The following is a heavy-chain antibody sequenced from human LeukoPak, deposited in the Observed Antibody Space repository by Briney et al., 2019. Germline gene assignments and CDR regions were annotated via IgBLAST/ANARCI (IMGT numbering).Heavy chain of an antibody. D-gene: IGHD2-2*01. J-gene: IGHJ6*03. CDR3: AKDRSTSSYYYYMDV. CDR2: IRYDGGSK. CDR1: GFTFSSYG. V-gene: IGHV3-30*02. Sequence: GGSLRLSCAASGFTFSSYGMHWVRQAPGKGLEWVAFIRYDGGSKYYADSVKGRFTISKDNSNNTLYLQMNSLRAEDTAVYYCAKDRSTSSYYYYMDVWGEGTTVTVSS.